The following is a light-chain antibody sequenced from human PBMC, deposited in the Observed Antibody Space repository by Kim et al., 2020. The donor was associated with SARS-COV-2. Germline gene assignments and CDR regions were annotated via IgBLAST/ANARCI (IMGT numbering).Light chain of an antibody. CDR3: EGWDDRLSGRWV. J-gene: IGLJ3*02. Sequence: QQVTITCSGSNCSIGSNYEYWSRQHPETGPEPHIYMNNQRTSRVPDRFSVSKSGTSTSPAISGLRSEDEAEYYCEGWDDRLSGRWVFGGGTQLTVL. CDR1: NCSIGSNY. CDR2: MNN. V-gene: IGLV1-47*01.